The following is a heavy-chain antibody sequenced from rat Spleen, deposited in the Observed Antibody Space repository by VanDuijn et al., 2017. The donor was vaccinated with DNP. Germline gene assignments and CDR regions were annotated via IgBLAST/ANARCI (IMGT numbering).Heavy chain of an antibody. V-gene: IGHV5S11*01. Sequence: EVQLVESGGGLVQPGRSLKLSCAASGFSFSYYYMAWVRQAPTKGLEWVASISIGGDKTYYRDSVKGRFTIPRDNAKSTLYLQMDSLRSEETATYYCARHVSTTAGNYAMDAWGQGTSVTVSS. CDR1: GFSFSYYY. D-gene: IGHD1-2*01. J-gene: IGHJ4*01. CDR2: ISIGGDKT. CDR3: ARHVSTTAGNYAMDA.